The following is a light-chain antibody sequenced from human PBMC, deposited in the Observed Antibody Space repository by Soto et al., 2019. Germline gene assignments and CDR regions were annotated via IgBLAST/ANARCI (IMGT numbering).Light chain of an antibody. CDR1: SSDVGGYNY. Sequence: QSVLTQPASVSGSPGQSITISCTGTSSDVGGYNYVSWYQHHPGKVPKPLIFDVSNRPSGVSSRFSGSKSGNTASLTISGLQAEDEADYYCSSYRSGSTLYVFGTGTKVTVL. V-gene: IGLV2-14*03. CDR2: DVS. CDR3: SSYRSGSTLYV. J-gene: IGLJ1*01.